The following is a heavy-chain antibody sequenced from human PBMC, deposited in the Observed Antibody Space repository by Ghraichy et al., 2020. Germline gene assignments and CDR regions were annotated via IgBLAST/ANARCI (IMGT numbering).Heavy chain of an antibody. CDR1: GFTFRSNG. CDR2: ISYDVKTR. D-gene: IGHD3-10*01. Sequence: GGSLRLSCVASGFTFRSNGMHWVRQTPGKGLEWVAVISYDVKTRYYADSVKGRFTISRDNSKNTLYLQMDSLRPDDTAVYYCAKDQSSGLLDYWGQGTLVTVSS. V-gene: IGHV3-30*18. J-gene: IGHJ4*02. CDR3: AKDQSSGLLDY.